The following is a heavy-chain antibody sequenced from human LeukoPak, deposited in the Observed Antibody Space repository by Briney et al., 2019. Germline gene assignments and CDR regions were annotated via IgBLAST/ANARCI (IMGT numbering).Heavy chain of an antibody. D-gene: IGHD2-15*01. J-gene: IGHJ6*02. V-gene: IGHV3-23*01. CDR1: GFTFSSYA. CDR3: AKSLLPRRASYGMDV. CDR2: ISGSGGST. Sequence: PGGSLRLSCAASGFTFSSYAMSWVRQAPGKGLEWASAISGSGGSTYYADSVKGRFTISRDNSKNTLYLQMNSLRAEDTAVYYCAKSLLPRRASYGMDVWGQGTTVTVSS.